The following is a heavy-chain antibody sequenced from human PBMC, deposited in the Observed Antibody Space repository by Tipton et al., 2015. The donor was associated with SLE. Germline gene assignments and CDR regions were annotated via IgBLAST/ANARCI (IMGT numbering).Heavy chain of an antibody. CDR1: GASISSGDYH. V-gene: IGHV4-61*02. D-gene: IGHD3-22*01. J-gene: IGHJ6*03. CDR3: ARVGHGFDDSGYNSHYYYYMDV. CDR2: IHSRGST. Sequence: TLSLTCTVSGASISSGDYHWSWIRQPAGKGLEWIGRIHSRGSTNYNPSLRSRVTISLDTSKNQFSLRLSSATAADTAVYYCARVGHGFDDSGYNSHYYYYMDVWGKGTTVTVSS.